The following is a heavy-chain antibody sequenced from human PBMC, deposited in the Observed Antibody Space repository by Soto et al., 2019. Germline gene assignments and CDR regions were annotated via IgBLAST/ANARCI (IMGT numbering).Heavy chain of an antibody. CDR2: IYHSGST. V-gene: IGHV4-4*02. D-gene: IGHD5-18*01. CDR1: GGSISSSNW. CDR3: ARDRIRRGYSFPYYYYGMDV. J-gene: IGHJ6*02. Sequence: PSETLSLTXAVSGGSISSSNWWSWVRQPPGKGLEWIGEIYHSGSTNYNPSLKSRVTISVDKSKNQFSLKLSSVTAADTAVYYCARDRIRRGYSFPYYYYGMDVWGQGTTVTVSS.